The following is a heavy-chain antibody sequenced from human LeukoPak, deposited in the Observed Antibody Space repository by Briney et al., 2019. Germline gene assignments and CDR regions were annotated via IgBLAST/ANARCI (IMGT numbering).Heavy chain of an antibody. CDR3: ARTTVVTKFDY. CDR2: IYYSGST. V-gene: IGHV4-59*01. D-gene: IGHD4-23*01. Sequence: SETLSLTCTVSGGSISSYYWSWIRQPPGKGLEWIGYIYYSGSTNYNPSLKSRVTIPVDTSKNQFSLKLSSVTAADTAVYYCARTTVVTKFDYWGQGTLVTVSS. CDR1: GGSISSYY. J-gene: IGHJ4*02.